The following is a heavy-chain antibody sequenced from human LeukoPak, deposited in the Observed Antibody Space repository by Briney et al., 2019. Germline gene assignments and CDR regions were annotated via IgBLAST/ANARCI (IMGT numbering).Heavy chain of an antibody. CDR1: GFTFSSSA. V-gene: IGHV3-23*01. CDR2: ISASGGST. Sequence: GGSLRLSCAASGFTFSSSAMSWVRQVPGKGLEWVSGISASGGSTSYADSVRGRFTISRDNSKNTLYVQMNSLRDDDTAVYYCAKDQWGESPHYLDSWGQGTLVTVSS. D-gene: IGHD3-16*01. J-gene: IGHJ4*02. CDR3: AKDQWGESPHYLDS.